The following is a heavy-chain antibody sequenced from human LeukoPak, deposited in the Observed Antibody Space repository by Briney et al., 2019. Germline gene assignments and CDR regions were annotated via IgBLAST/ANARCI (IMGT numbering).Heavy chain of an antibody. Sequence: PSETLSLTCTVSGGSISSYYWSWIRQPPGKGLEWIGYIYYSGSTNYNPSLKSRVTISVDTSKNQFSLKLSSVTAADTAVYYCARGRSGYDYYHFDYWGQGTLVTVSS. CDR1: GGSISSYY. V-gene: IGHV4-59*01. CDR2: IYYSGST. J-gene: IGHJ4*02. D-gene: IGHD5-12*01. CDR3: ARGRSGYDYYHFDY.